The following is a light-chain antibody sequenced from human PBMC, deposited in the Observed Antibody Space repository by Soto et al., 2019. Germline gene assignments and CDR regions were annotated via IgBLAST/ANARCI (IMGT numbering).Light chain of an antibody. Sequence: IQMTQSPSSLSASVGDRVTITCQASQDITNYLNWYQQKPGKAPKLLFYDASNLETGVPSRFSGGGSGTHFTFTITSLRPEDTATYYCQQYDTLPLTFGGGTKVDIK. V-gene: IGKV1-33*01. CDR2: DAS. CDR3: QQYDTLPLT. CDR1: QDITNY. J-gene: IGKJ4*02.